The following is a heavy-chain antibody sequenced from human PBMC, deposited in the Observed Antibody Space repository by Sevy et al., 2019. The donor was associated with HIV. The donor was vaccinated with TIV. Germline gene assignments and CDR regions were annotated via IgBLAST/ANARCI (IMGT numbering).Heavy chain of an antibody. CDR2: MNPNSGNT. V-gene: IGHV1-8*01. D-gene: IGHD3-3*01. Sequence: ASVKVSCKASGYTFTSYDINWVRQATGQGLEWMGWMNPNSGNTGYAQKFQGRVTMTRNTSISTAYMELSSLRSEDTAVYYCARGRFLEWLTTRTDAFDIWGQGTMVTVSS. J-gene: IGHJ3*02. CDR3: ARGRFLEWLTTRTDAFDI. CDR1: GYTFTSYD.